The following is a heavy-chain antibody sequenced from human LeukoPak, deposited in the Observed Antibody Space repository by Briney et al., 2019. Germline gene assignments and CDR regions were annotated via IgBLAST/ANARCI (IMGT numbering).Heavy chain of an antibody. J-gene: IGHJ4*02. CDR2: IYTSGST. V-gene: IGHV4-4*07. CDR1: GGSISSYY. Sequence: SETLSLTCTVSGGSISSYYWSWIRQPAGKGLEWIGRIYTSGSTNYNPSLKSRVTISLDTSKNQFSLNLSSVTAADTAVYYCARGGASSRYFDCWGQGTLVTVSS. CDR3: ARGGASSRYFDC. D-gene: IGHD6-6*01.